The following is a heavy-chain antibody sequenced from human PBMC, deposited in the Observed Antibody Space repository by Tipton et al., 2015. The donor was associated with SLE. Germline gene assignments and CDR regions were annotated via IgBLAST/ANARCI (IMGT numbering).Heavy chain of an antibody. V-gene: IGHV4-34*01. CDR2: VNHLGTI. Sequence: TLSLTCDVNGGSFSGYYWSWIRQSPGKGLEWDGEVNHLGTIYYNASLKSRVTISIDTSKSHFSLKLTSVTAADTAVYYCARMEGMITYGGMAGLWGQGTVVTVSS. D-gene: IGHD3-16*01. CDR3: ARMEGMITYGGMAGL. CDR1: GGSFSGYY. J-gene: IGHJ4*02.